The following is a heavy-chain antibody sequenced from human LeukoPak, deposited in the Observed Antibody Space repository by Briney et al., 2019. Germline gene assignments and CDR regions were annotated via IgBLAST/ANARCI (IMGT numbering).Heavy chain of an antibody. CDR1: GYTFTSYY. CDR3: ARGGRPRVTAKSPDY. J-gene: IGHJ4*02. V-gene: IGHV1-46*01. CDR2: INPSGGST. D-gene: IGHD2-21*02. Sequence: GASVEVSCKASGYTFTSYYMHWVRQAPGQGLEWMGIINPSGGSTSYAQKFQGRVTMTRDTSTSTVYMELSSLRSEDTAVYYCARGGRPRVTAKSPDYWGQGTLVTVSS.